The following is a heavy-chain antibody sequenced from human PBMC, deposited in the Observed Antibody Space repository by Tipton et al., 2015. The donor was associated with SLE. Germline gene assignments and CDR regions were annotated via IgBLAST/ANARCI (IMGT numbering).Heavy chain of an antibody. D-gene: IGHD6-6*01. CDR1: GGSISSGSYY. CDR2: IYTSGST. J-gene: IGHJ6*03. Sequence: LRLSCTVSGGSISSGSYYWSWIRQPAGKGLEWIGRIYTSGSTNYNPSLKSRVTISVDKSKNQFSLKLSSVTAADTAVYYCAREGYSSSSVYYYMDVWGKGTTVTVSS. V-gene: IGHV4-61*02. CDR3: AREGYSSSSVYYYMDV.